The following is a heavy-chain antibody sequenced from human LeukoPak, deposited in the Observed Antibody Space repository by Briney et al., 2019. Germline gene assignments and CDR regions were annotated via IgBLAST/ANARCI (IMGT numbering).Heavy chain of an antibody. V-gene: IGHV4-4*02. CDR2: IYHSGST. CDR1: GGSISSSNW. Sequence: SGTLSLTCAVSGGSISSSNWWSWVRQPPGKGLEWIGEIYHSGSTNYNPSLKSRVTISVDKSKNQFSLKLSSVTAADTAVYYCARDRAIVVVPAAYYYYMDVWGKGTTVTVSS. CDR3: ARDRAIVVVPAAYYYYMDV. J-gene: IGHJ6*03. D-gene: IGHD2-2*01.